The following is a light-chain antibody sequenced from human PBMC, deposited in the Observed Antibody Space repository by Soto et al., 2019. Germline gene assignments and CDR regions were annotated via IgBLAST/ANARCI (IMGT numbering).Light chain of an antibody. CDR2: GAS. CDR3: QQYKDWPTT. V-gene: IGKV3-15*01. CDR1: QSVSTT. Sequence: EIVLTQSPGTLSLSPGERATLSCRASQSVSTTAAWYHQKPGQAPRLLVYGASTRATGIPARFSGSGAGTDFTLTITSLQSEDFGVYFCQQYKDWPTTFCQGTKVDIK. J-gene: IGKJ1*01.